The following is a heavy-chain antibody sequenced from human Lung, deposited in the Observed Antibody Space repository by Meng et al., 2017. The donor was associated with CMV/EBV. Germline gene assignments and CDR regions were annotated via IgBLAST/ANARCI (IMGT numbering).Heavy chain of an antibody. D-gene: IGHD6-6*01. CDR1: GFSFSSFE. Sequence: SXKISCEVSGFSFSSFEMNWVRQAPGKGLEWIAHISSGGTTINYAESVKGRFTISRDNANNSLFLQMNSRRVEDTAVYYCARKFSSSGLYWGQGTLVTVSS. CDR3: ARKFSSSGLY. J-gene: IGHJ4*02. CDR2: ISSGGTTI. V-gene: IGHV3-48*03.